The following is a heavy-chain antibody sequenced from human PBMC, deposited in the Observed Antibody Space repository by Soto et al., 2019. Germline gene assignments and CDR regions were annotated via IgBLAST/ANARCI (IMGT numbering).Heavy chain of an antibody. CDR3: AREAGSLIWFDP. D-gene: IGHD1-26*01. J-gene: IGHJ5*02. CDR2: ISRSSSTI. Sequence: EVQLVESGGGLVQPGGSLRLSCAASGFTFSSYSMNWVRQAPGKGLEWVSYISRSSSTIYYADSVKGRFTISRDNAKKSLYLQMNSLRDEDTAVYYCAREAGSLIWFDPWGQGTLVTVSS. CDR1: GFTFSSYS. V-gene: IGHV3-48*02.